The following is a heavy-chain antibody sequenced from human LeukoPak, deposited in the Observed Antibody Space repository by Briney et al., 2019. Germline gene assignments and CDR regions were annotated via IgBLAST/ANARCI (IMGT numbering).Heavy chain of an antibody. D-gene: IGHD1-7*01. CDR1: GGSTSSYY. Sequence: SETLSLTCTVSGGSTSSYYWSWIRQPAGKGVEWIGRIYTTGSTNYNPSLKSRVTMSVDTSKNQFSLKLSSVTAADTGVYYCATFEVNWNYVSWGQGTLVTVSS. V-gene: IGHV4-4*07. CDR2: IYTTGST. CDR3: ATFEVNWNYVS. J-gene: IGHJ5*02.